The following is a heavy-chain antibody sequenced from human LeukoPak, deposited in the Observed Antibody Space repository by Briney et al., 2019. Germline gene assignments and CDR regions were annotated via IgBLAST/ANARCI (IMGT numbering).Heavy chain of an antibody. D-gene: IGHD2-15*01. V-gene: IGHV4-31*03. CDR3: ARSEDCSGGSCYTVTPPDY. CDR2: IYYSGST. CDR1: GGSISSGGYY. Sequence: SSQTLSLTCTVSGGSISSGGYYWSWIRQHPGKGLEWIGYIYYSGSTYYNPSLKSRVTISVDTSKNQFSLKLSSATAVDTAVYYCARSEDCSGGSCYTVTPPDYWGQGTLVTVSS. J-gene: IGHJ4*02.